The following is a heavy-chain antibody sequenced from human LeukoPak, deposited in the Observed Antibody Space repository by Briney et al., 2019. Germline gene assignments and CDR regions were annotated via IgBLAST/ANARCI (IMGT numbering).Heavy chain of an antibody. V-gene: IGHV1-69*06. CDR3: PRGDPVVVVAATGWFDP. D-gene: IGHD2-15*01. CDR2: VIPIFGAA. Sequence: SVTVSFTASGGTFSIYAISWVRQAPGQGLEWMGGVIPIFGAANYSQKFQGRVTITADKSTSTAYMELSSLRSEDTAVYHCPRGDPVVVVAATGWFDPWGQGTLVTVSS. J-gene: IGHJ5*02. CDR1: GGTFSIYA.